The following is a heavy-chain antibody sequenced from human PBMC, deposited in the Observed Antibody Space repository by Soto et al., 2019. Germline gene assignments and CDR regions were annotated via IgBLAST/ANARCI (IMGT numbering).Heavy chain of an antibody. Sequence: ASSVKVSCKASGGTFSSYAISWVRQAPGQGLEWMGGIIPIFGTANYAQKFQGRVTITADESTSTAYMELSSLRSEDTAVYYCATDSTMVRSHYYGMDVWRQGTTVIVS. J-gene: IGHJ6*02. D-gene: IGHD3-10*01. CDR2: IIPIFGTA. CDR3: ATDSTMVRSHYYGMDV. V-gene: IGHV1-69*13. CDR1: GGTFSSYA.